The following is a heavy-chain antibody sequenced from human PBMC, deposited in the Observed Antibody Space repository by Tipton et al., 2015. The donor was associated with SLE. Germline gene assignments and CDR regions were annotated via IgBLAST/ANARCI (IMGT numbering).Heavy chain of an antibody. CDR2: INHSGST. CDR1: GGSFNTYY. D-gene: IGHD2-2*01. J-gene: IGHJ4*02. Sequence: TLSLTCAVYGGSFNTYYWSWIRQPPGKGLEWIGEINHSGSTNYNPSLKSRVTISVDTSKNQFSLKLSSVTAADTSVYYCVGSTAGGFFDYWGQGTLVTVSS. CDR3: VGSTAGGFFDY. V-gene: IGHV4-34*01.